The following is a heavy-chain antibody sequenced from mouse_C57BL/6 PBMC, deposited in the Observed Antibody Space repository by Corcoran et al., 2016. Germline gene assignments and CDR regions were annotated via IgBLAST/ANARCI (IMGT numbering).Heavy chain of an antibody. CDR1: GYTFTTYG. CDR2: INTYSGVP. D-gene: IGHD1-1*01. V-gene: IGHV9-3*01. J-gene: IGHJ1*03. Sequence: QIQLVQSGPELKKPGETVKISCKASGYTFTTYGMSWVKQAPGKGLKWMGWINTYSGVPTYADDFKGRFAFSLETSASTAYLQINNLKNEDTATYFCARFITTVVATNFDVWGTGTTVTVSS. CDR3: ARFITTVVATNFDV.